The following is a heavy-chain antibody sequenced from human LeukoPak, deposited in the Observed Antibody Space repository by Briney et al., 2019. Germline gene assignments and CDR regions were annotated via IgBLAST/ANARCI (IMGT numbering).Heavy chain of an antibody. V-gene: IGHV4-59*01. Sequence: PSETLSLTCTVSGGSMSPFYWSWIRQPPGKGLEWIGYIYYTENTNYNPSLTSRVTISIDPSKNQFSLKLSSGTAADTAVYYCARKAPMVEYASGWYDYWGQGTLVTVSS. D-gene: IGHD6-19*01. CDR3: ARKAPMVEYASGWYDY. CDR2: IYYTENT. CDR1: GGSMSPFY. J-gene: IGHJ4*02.